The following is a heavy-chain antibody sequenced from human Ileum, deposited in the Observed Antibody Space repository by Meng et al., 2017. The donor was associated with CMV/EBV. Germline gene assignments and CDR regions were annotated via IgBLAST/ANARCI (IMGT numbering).Heavy chain of an antibody. CDR2: VYYTGKT. V-gene: IGHV4-39*07. J-gene: IGHJ4*02. CDR3: ARVGAGRIGVMPDY. Sequence: QVQESGPGLVKPSYTPSLPCTFSVGSISSNKNYWGWIRQPPGKGLDWIGSVYYTGKTFYNPSLKSRVTISIDTSKNQFSLKMNSVTAADTAVYYCARVGAGRIGVMPDYWGQGTLVTVSS. CDR1: VGSISSNKNY. D-gene: IGHD3-16*01.